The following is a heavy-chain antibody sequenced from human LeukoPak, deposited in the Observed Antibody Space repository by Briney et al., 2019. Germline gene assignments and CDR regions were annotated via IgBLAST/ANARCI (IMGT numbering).Heavy chain of an antibody. Sequence: LSLTCTVSSGSISSYYWSWIRQPPGKGLEWVSYISGSGSNIYYADSVKGRFTISRDNAKNSLYLQMNSLRAEDTAVYYCASGGEPRWDWGQGTLVTVSS. D-gene: IGHD1-26*01. V-gene: IGHV3-11*01. CDR2: ISGSGSNI. CDR3: ASGGEPRWD. CDR1: SGSISSYY. J-gene: IGHJ4*02.